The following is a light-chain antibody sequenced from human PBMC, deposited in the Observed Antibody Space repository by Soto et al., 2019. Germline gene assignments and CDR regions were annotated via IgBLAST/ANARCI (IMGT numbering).Light chain of an antibody. CDR3: CSYAGSSTYV. CDR1: SSGVGSYNL. V-gene: IGLV2-23*02. Sequence: QSVLTQPASVAGFPGQPITISCTGTSSGVGSYNLVSWYQQHPGKAPKLMIYEVSKRPSGVSNRFSGSKSGNTASLTISGLQAEDEADYYCCSYAGSSTYVFGTGTKVTVL. CDR2: EVS. J-gene: IGLJ1*01.